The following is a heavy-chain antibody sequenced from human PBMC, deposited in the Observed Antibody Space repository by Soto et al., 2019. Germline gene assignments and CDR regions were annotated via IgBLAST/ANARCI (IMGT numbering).Heavy chain of an antibody. CDR2: IYHSGST. J-gene: IGHJ6*02. D-gene: IGHD2-2*01. CDR3: ARALGYCISTSCGGKDV. CDR1: GGSISSGGYS. Sequence: SETLSLTCAVSGGSISSGGYSWSWIRQPPGKGPEWIGYIYHSGSTYYNPSLKSRVTISVDRSKNQFSLKLSSVTAADTAVYYCARALGYCISTSCGGKDVWGQGTTVTVSS. V-gene: IGHV4-30-2*01.